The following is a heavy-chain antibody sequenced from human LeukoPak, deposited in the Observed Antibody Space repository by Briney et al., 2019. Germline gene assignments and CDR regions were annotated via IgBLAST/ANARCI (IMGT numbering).Heavy chain of an antibody. CDR1: GGTFSSYA. V-gene: IGHV1-69*04. CDR3: ARPSGWSWDAFDI. Sequence: SVKVSCKASGGTFSSYAISWVRQAPGQGLEWMGRIIPILGIANYAQKFQGRVTITAGKSTSTAYMELSSLRSEDTAVYYCARPSGWSWDAFDIWGQGTMVTVSS. D-gene: IGHD6-19*01. CDR2: IIPILGIA. J-gene: IGHJ3*02.